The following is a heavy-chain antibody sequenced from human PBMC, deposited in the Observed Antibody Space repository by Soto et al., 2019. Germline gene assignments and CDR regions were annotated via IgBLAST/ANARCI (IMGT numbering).Heavy chain of an antibody. CDR2: IIPILGIA. D-gene: IGHD5-12*01. Sequence: QVQLVQSGAEVKKPGSSVKVSCKASGGTFSSYTISWVRQAPGQGLEWMGRIIPILGIANYAQKFKGRVTITADKSTSTAYMDLSSLRSEDTAVYYCARGYSGYDPYYFDYWGQGTLVTVSS. CDR1: GGTFSSYT. J-gene: IGHJ4*02. V-gene: IGHV1-69*02. CDR3: ARGYSGYDPYYFDY.